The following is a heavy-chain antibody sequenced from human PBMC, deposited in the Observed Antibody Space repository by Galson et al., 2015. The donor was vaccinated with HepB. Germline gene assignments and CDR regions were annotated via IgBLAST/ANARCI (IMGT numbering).Heavy chain of an antibody. V-gene: IGHV1-69*13. J-gene: IGHJ6*03. CDR3: ARGPQSDYYYYYMDV. Sequence: SVKVSCKASGGTFSSYAISWVRQAPGQGLEWMGGIIPIFGTANYAQKFQGRVTITADESTSTAYMELSSLRSEDTAVYYCARGPQSDYYYYYMDVWGKGTTVTVSS. CDR1: GGTFSSYA. CDR2: IIPIFGTA.